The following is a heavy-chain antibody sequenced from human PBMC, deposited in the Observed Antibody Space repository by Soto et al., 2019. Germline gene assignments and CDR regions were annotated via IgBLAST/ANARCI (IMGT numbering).Heavy chain of an antibody. CDR3: ARLNVVVPARYYYGMDV. CDR2: IYPGDSDT. V-gene: IGHV5-51*01. CDR1: GYSFTSYW. J-gene: IGHJ6*02. D-gene: IGHD2-2*01. Sequence: PGEALKISGKGSGYSFTSYWIGWVRQMPGKGLEWMGIIYPGDSDTRYSPSFQGQVTISADKSISTAYLQWSSLKASDTAMYYCARLNVVVPARYYYGMDVWGQGTTVTVSS.